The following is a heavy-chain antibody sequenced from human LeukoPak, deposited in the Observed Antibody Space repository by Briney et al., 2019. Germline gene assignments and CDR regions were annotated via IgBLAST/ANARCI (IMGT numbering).Heavy chain of an antibody. CDR2: ISSDGSTT. Sequence: GGSLRLSCAASGFSFSNYWMYWVRQAPGKGLVWVSRISSDGSTTNYADSVKGRLTISRDNAKNTLYLQMHSLTTEDTAMYYCAKGSLGAFDIWGQGTMVTVSS. V-gene: IGHV3-74*01. CDR1: GFSFSNYW. D-gene: IGHD1-26*01. CDR3: AKGSLGAFDI. J-gene: IGHJ3*02.